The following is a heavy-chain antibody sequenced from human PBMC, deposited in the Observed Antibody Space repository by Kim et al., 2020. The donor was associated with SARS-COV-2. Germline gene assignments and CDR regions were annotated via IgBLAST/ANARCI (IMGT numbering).Heavy chain of an antibody. Sequence: GGSLRLSCAASGFTFSDYWVYWVRQGPGKGLVWVSRINSDGTTTKYADSVKGRFTVSRDNAKNTLYLQMNSLMAEDTAVYYCTRTSHNGNYPDGSYAMDVWGQGTAVTVSS. D-gene: IGHD1-7*01. V-gene: IGHV3-74*03. J-gene: IGHJ6*02. CDR2: INSDGTTT. CDR1: GFTFSDYW. CDR3: TRTSHNGNYPDGSYAMDV.